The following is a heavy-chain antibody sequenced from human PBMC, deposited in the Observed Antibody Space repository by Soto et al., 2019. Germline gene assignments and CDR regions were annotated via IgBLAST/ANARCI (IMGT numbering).Heavy chain of an antibody. CDR1: GYTFTSYG. D-gene: IGHD2-2*01. Sequence: ASVKVSCKASGYTFTSYGISWVRQAPGQGFEWMGWISAYNGNTNYAQKLQGRVTMTTDTSTSTAYMELRSLRSDDTAVYYCASELVPAAMLGLDYYGMDVWGQGTTVTVSS. CDR2: ISAYNGNT. V-gene: IGHV1-18*01. CDR3: ASELVPAAMLGLDYYGMDV. J-gene: IGHJ6*02.